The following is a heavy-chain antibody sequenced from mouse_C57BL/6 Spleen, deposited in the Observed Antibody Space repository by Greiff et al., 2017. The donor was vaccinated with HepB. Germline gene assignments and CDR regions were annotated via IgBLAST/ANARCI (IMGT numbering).Heavy chain of an antibody. D-gene: IGHD1-1*01. CDR3: ARWSTTVAGFDY. Sequence: VQLQQPGAELVRPGSSVKLSCKASGYTFTSYWMHWVKQRPIQGLEWIGNIDPSDSETHYNQKFKDKATLTVDKSSSTAYMQLSSLTSEDSAVYYCARWSTTVAGFDYWGQGTTLTVSS. CDR1: GYTFTSYW. J-gene: IGHJ2*01. V-gene: IGHV1-52*01. CDR2: IDPSDSET.